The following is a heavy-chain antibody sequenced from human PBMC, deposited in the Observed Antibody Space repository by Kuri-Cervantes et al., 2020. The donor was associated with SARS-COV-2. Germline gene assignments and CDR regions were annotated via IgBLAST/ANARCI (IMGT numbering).Heavy chain of an antibody. CDR2: VRGKANNYAT. CDR1: GFLFSASA. D-gene: IGHD3-10*01. Sequence: GESLKISCEVSGFLFSASAIHWVRQASGKGLEWVGRVRGKANNYATAYAASVKGRFTISRDNAKNSLYLQMNSLRAEDTAVYYCARLLYGSGSYYKDWGQGTLVTVSS. V-gene: IGHV3-73*01. CDR3: ARLLYGSGSYYKD. J-gene: IGHJ4*02.